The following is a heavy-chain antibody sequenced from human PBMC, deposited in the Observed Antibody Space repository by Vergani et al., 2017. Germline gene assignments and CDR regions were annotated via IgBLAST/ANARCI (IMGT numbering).Heavy chain of an antibody. CDR1: GFTVSSNY. V-gene: IGHV3-53*01. Sequence: EVQLVESGGGLVKPGGSLRLSCAASGFTVSSNYMSWVRQAPGKGLEWVSVIYSGGSTYYADSVKGRFTISRDNSKNTLYLQMNSLRAEDTAVYYCARVPNYYGSGSYLSYYYGMDVWGQGTTVTVSS. J-gene: IGHJ6*02. D-gene: IGHD3-10*01. CDR3: ARVPNYYGSGSYLSYYYGMDV. CDR2: IYSGGST.